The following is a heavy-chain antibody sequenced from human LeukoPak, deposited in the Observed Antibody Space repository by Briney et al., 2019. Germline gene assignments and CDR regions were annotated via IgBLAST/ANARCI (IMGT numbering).Heavy chain of an antibody. CDR2: INPSGGST. J-gene: IGHJ4*02. D-gene: IGHD5-12*01. V-gene: IGHV1-46*01. CDR1: GYSLTNYY. Sequence: GASVKVSCKAFGYSLTNYYVHWVRQAPGQGLEWMGEINPSGGSTSYAQKFQGRITVTRDTYTNTVYMDLSSLRSEDTATYYCARGAPTSRIGAGRFDYWCQGSLLTVAS. CDR3: ARGAPTSRIGAGRFDY.